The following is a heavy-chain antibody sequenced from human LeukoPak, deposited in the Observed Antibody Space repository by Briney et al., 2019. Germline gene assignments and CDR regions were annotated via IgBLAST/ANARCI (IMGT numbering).Heavy chain of an antibody. D-gene: IGHD6-13*01. CDR2: IYGGGTT. CDR3: ARSAAAAGFFDY. V-gene: IGHV3-66*01. J-gene: IGHJ4*02. Sequence: GGSLRLSCAASGFTVRSNYMSWVRQAPGKGLEWVSVIYGGGTTNYADSVKGRFTISRDNSKNTLYLQMNSLRSEDTAVYYCARSAAAAGFFDYWGQGTLVTVSS. CDR1: GFTVRSNY.